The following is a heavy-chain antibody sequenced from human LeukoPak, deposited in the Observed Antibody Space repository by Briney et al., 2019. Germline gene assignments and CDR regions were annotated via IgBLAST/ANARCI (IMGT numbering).Heavy chain of an antibody. Sequence: GGSLRLSCAASGFPFNNYWIHWVRQAPGKGLMWVSSINTDGRTTRYAASVQGRFTISRDNAKNTLSLQMNSLRDDDTAAYYCARAGASGWYAAGWFDPWGQGTLVTVSS. D-gene: IGHD6-19*01. V-gene: IGHV3-74*01. CDR3: ARAGASGWYAAGWFDP. CDR2: INTDGRTT. CDR1: GFPFNNYW. J-gene: IGHJ5*02.